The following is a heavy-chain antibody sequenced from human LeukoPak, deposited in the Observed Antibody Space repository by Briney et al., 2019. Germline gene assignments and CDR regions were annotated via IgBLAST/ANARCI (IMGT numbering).Heavy chain of an antibody. Sequence: GGVLRLSCAASGFTFSDYYMSWIRQAPGKGLEWLSYISRTGSHTHYAASVEGRFTVSRDNAKNSLSLELNSLRVDDTAIYYCARVGSTAEEGTPDYWGQGTLVTLSA. CDR2: ISRTGSHT. D-gene: IGHD6-13*01. CDR1: GFTFSDYY. J-gene: IGHJ4*02. V-gene: IGHV3-11*06. CDR3: ARVGSTAEEGTPDY.